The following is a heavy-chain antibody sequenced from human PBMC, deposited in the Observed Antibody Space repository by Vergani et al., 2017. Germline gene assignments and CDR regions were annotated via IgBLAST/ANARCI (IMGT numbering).Heavy chain of an antibody. J-gene: IGHJ6*03. CDR2: ISYDGSKK. CDR3: ARENYYYYMDV. V-gene: IGHV3-30*03. Sequence: VQLVESGGGLVQPGGSLRLSCAASGFTFSSYSMNWVRQAPGKGLEWVTVISYDGSKKYYADSVKGRFTISRDNSKNTLYLQMNSLRAEDTAVYYCARENYYYYMDVWGKGTTVTVSS. CDR1: GFTFSSYS.